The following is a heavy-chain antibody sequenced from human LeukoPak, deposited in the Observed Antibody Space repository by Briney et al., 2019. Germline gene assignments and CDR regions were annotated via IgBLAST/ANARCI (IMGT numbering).Heavy chain of an antibody. V-gene: IGHV4-59*08. CDR2: IFYTGNT. Sequence: SETLSLTCTVTGGSISGYHWNWIRQSPGKGLEWISNIFYTGNTDYNPSLKSRVTISINTSRNEISLILRSVTAADTAVYYCARKTYCSGGRCYGENWFDPWGQGILVTVSS. CDR3: ARKTYCSGGRCYGENWFDP. CDR1: GGSISGYH. D-gene: IGHD2-15*01. J-gene: IGHJ5*02.